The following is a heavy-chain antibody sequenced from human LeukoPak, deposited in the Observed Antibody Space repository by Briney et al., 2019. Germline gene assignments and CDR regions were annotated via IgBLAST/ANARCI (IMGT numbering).Heavy chain of an antibody. D-gene: IGHD1-7*01. CDR1: GYTFTDYD. J-gene: IGHJ4*02. CDR3: ARRGLGTTQRYFEY. V-gene: IGHV1-18*01. CDR2: ISAYNGHT. Sequence: ASVKVPCKASGYTFTDYDITWVRQAPGQGLEWMGWISAYNGHTNYAQKLQGRITVTTDTSTSTSYMELRSLRSDDTAVYYCARRGLGTTQRYFEYWGQGTLVIVSS.